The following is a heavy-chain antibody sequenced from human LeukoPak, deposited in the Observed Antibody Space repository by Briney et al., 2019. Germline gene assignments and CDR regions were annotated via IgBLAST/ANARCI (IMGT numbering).Heavy chain of an antibody. Sequence: PGGSLRLSCAASGFTFSSYWMSWVRQAPGKGLEWVANIKQDGSEKYYVDSVKGRFTISRDNAKNSLYLQMNSLRAEDTAVYYCARVLGQDTMVRDLHAFDIWGQGTMVTVSS. CDR1: GFTFSSYW. D-gene: IGHD3-10*01. V-gene: IGHV3-7*01. CDR3: ARVLGQDTMVRDLHAFDI. CDR2: IKQDGSEK. J-gene: IGHJ3*02.